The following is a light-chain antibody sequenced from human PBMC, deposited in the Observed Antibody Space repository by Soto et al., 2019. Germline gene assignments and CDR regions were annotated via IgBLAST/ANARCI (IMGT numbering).Light chain of an antibody. CDR1: QSVSSSY. V-gene: IGKV3-20*01. CDR2: GAS. Sequence: EIVLTQSPGTLSLSPGERATLSCRASQSVSSSYLAWYQQKPGQAPRLLIYGASSRATGIPDRFSGSGSGTDFTLTISRREPEDFAVYYCQQYGSSPTFGPGTKVDIK. J-gene: IGKJ3*01. CDR3: QQYGSSPT.